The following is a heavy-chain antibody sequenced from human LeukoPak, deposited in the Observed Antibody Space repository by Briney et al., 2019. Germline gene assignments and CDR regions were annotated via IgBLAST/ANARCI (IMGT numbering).Heavy chain of an antibody. CDR1: GGSISSGSYY. V-gene: IGHV4-61*02. CDR3: GRSAATMKYDAFDI. D-gene: IGHD6-13*01. Sequence: SETLSLTCTVSGGSISSGSYYWSWIRQPPGKGLEWIGRIYTSGSTNYNPSLKSRVTISVDTTKNQFSLKLSPVTAADTAVYYCGRSAATMKYDAFDIWGQGTMVTVSS. J-gene: IGHJ3*02. CDR2: IYTSGST.